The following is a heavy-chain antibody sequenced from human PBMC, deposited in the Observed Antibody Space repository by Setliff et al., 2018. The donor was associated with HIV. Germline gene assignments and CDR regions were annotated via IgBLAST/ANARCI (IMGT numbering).Heavy chain of an antibody. V-gene: IGHV3-74*01. CDR2: MNTDGSST. D-gene: IGHD1-26*01. CDR1: GFTFSSYW. CDR3: TTDLGSGRFSWNNN. Sequence: PGGSLRLSCAASGFTFSSYWMHWVRQAPGKGLVWVFGMNTDGSSTRYADSVKGRFTISRDDSKNTLSLQMNSLKTEDTAIYYCTTDLGSGRFSWNNNWGQGTLVTVSS. J-gene: IGHJ4*02.